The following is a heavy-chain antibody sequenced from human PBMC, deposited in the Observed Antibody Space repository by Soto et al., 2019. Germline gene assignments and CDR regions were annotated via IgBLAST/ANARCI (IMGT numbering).Heavy chain of an antibody. V-gene: IGHV4-31*03. CDR1: GGSISSGGYC. CDR2: IYYSGST. J-gene: IGHJ6*02. CDR3: ASAQSSDSGYDRNYYYYGMDV. Sequence: SETLSLTCTVSGGSISSGGYCWSWIRQHPGKGLEWIGYIYYSGSTYYNPSLKSRVTISVDTSKNQFSLKLSSVTAADTAVHYCASAQSSDSGYDRNYYYYGMDVWGQGTTVTVSS. D-gene: IGHD5-12*01.